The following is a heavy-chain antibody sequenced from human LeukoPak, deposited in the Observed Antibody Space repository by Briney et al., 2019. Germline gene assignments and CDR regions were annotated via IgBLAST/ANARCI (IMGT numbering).Heavy chain of an antibody. Sequence: ASVKVSCKASGYTFTSYGISWVRQAPGQGLEWMGWISAYNGNTNYAQKLQGRVTMTTDTSTSTAYMELRSLRSDDTAVYYCARGPLIVGATPIXRHYWGQGTLVTVSS. D-gene: IGHD1-26*01. CDR2: ISAYNGNT. CDR1: GYTFTSYG. V-gene: IGHV1-18*01. J-gene: IGHJ4*02. CDR3: ARGPLIVGATPIXRHY.